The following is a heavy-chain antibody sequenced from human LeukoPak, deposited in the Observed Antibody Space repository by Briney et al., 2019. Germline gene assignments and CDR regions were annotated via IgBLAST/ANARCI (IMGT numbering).Heavy chain of an antibody. CDR2: INPNSGGT. Sequence: GASVKVSCKASGYTFTCYYMHWVRQAPGQGLEWMGWINPNSGGTNYAQKFQGRVTMTRDTSISTAYMELSRLRSDDTAVYYCASSYIVVVPAATYYYYMDVWGKGTTVTVSS. V-gene: IGHV1-2*02. CDR3: ASSYIVVVPAATYYYYMDV. CDR1: GYTFTCYY. J-gene: IGHJ6*03. D-gene: IGHD2-2*01.